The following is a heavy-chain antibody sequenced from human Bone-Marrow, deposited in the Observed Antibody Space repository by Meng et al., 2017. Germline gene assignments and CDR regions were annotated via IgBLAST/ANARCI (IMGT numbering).Heavy chain of an antibody. D-gene: IGHD3-16*01. J-gene: IGHJ4*02. CDR2: ITYAGSNK. Sequence: GGSLRLSCAASGFTFSSYAMHWVRQAPGKGLEWVAVITYAGSNKYYADSVKGRFTISRDNSKNTLYLQMNSLRAEDTAVYYCARDPGLLGELETYDYWGQGTLVTVSS. CDR3: ARDPGLLGELETYDY. CDR1: GFTFSSYA. V-gene: IGHV3-30*04.